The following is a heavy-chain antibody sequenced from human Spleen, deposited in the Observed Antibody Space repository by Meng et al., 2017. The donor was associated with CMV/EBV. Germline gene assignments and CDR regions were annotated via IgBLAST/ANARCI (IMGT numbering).Heavy chain of an antibody. CDR3: ARGPEGSLLDY. CDR1: GFTFSGYS. V-gene: IGHV3-21*01. J-gene: IGHJ4*02. CDR2: INSSSSYI. Sequence: LSCAASGFTFSGYSMNWVRQAPGKGLEWVSSINSSSSYIYYADSVKGRFTISRDNAKNSLYLQMNSLRAEDTAVYYCARGPEGSLLDYWGQGTLVTVSS.